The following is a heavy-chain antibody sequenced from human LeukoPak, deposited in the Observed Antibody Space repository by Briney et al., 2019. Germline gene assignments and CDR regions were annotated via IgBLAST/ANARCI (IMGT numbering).Heavy chain of an antibody. CDR1: GYTLTELS. J-gene: IGHJ3*02. CDR2: MNPNSGNT. CDR3: ARTLYDFWSGYHPVDAFDI. D-gene: IGHD3-3*01. V-gene: IGHV1-8*03. Sequence: ASVKVSCKVSGYTLTELSMHWVRQATGQGLEWMGWMNPNSGNTGYAQKFQGRVTITRDTSASTAYMELSSLRSEDTAVYYCARTLYDFWSGYHPVDAFDIWGQGTMVTVSS.